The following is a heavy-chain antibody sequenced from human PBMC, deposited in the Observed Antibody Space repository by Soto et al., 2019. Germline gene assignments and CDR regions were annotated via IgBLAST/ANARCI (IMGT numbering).Heavy chain of an antibody. J-gene: IGHJ4*02. Sequence: GASVKVCCKASGDTFTGYYMHWVRQAPGQGLEWMGWINPNSGGTNYAQKFQGWVTMTRDTSISTAYMELSRLRSDDTAVYYCARGLGAAAETYYFDYWGQGTLVTVSS. D-gene: IGHD6-13*01. CDR1: GDTFTGYY. CDR2: INPNSGGT. V-gene: IGHV1-2*04. CDR3: ARGLGAAAETYYFDY.